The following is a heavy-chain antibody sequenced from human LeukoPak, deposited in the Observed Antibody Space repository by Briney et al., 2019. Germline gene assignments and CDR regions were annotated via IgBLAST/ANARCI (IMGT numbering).Heavy chain of an antibody. D-gene: IGHD6-13*01. V-gene: IGHV4-31*11. CDR2: IYYSGST. Sequence: SETLSLTCAVSGGSISSDNYYWSWIRQPPWKGLEWFVYIYYSGSTYYNPSLKSRVTISVDTSKNQFSLKLSSVTAADTAVYYCARVARIAAATNYYGMDVWGQGTTVTVSS. CDR1: GGSISSDNYY. J-gene: IGHJ6*02. CDR3: ARVARIAAATNYYGMDV.